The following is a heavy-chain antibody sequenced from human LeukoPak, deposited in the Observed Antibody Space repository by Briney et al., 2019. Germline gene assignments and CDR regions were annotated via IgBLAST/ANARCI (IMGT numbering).Heavy chain of an antibody. CDR1: GFTFSSYT. Sequence: GGSLRLSCAASGFTFSSYTMNWVRQAPGKGLEWAAFIRYDGSNSYYADSVKGRFTISRDNSKSTLSLQMNSLRGEDTAVYYCAKDHRMIVVPDAFDMWGQGTMVTVSS. CDR2: IRYDGSNS. CDR3: AKDHRMIVVPDAFDM. D-gene: IGHD3-22*01. V-gene: IGHV3-30*02. J-gene: IGHJ3*02.